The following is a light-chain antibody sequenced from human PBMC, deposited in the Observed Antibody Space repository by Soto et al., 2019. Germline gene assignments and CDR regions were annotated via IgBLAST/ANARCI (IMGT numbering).Light chain of an antibody. Sequence: DLQMTQSPSTLSASVGDRVTITCRATQDINNWLAWYQQKPGKAPRLLIYDVSTLQTGVPSRFSGRGSGTEATLIISSLQPDDVATYYCQQYFRYPVTFGRGTKVDIK. J-gene: IGKJ2*01. V-gene: IGKV1-5*01. CDR1: QDINNW. CDR3: QQYFRYPVT. CDR2: DVS.